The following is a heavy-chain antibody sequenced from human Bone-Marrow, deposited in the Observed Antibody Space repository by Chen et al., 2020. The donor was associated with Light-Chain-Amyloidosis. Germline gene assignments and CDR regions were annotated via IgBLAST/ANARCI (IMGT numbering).Heavy chain of an antibody. V-gene: IGHV4-4*08. J-gene: IGHJ4*02. Sequence: QVQLQESGPGLVKPSETLSLTCTVSGASISNYYWSWIRQPPGKGLEWIGHIYTTGSTKYNPSLRSRLTISIDTSKSQFSLRLASVTAADTAIYYCTRDAITSGGVVVPDSWGQGTLVTVSS. D-gene: IGHD3-16*02. CDR2: IYTTGST. CDR1: GASISNYY. CDR3: TRDAITSGGVVVPDS.